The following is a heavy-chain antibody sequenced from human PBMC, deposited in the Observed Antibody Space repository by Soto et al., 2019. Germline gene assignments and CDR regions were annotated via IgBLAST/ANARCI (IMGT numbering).Heavy chain of an antibody. D-gene: IGHD4-17*01. CDR3: ARESSSTVTTGGGGSAKDY. Sequence: VLLVESGGGVVQPGRSLRLSCAASGLTFSNYAMHWVRQAPGKGLEWVAFISYDGTNRCYPDSVKGRFTISRDNSKNTLYLQMNSLKTEDTAVYYCARESSSTVTTGGGGSAKDYWGQGTLVTVSS. CDR1: GLTFSNYA. CDR2: ISYDGTNR. J-gene: IGHJ4*02. V-gene: IGHV3-30-3*01.